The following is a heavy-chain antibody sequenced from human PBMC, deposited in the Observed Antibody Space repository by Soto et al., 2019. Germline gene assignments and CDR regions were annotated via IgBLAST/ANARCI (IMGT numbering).Heavy chain of an antibody. D-gene: IGHD3-3*01. CDR1: GFTFSGFA. CDR3: AKDDRRFVGPHNYFAH. Sequence: EVQLLESGGGLVQPGESLRLSCAASGFTFSGFAMNWVRRAPGKGLEWVATVSASGASAYYADSVKGHFTISRDNSKNTLYLQIASLRDDDSAIYYCAKDDRRFVGPHNYFAHWGPGSLVTVSS. CDR2: VSASGASA. J-gene: IGHJ4*02. V-gene: IGHV3-23*01.